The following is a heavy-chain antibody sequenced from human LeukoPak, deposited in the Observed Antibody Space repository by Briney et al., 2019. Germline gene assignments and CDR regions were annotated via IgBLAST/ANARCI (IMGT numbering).Heavy chain of an antibody. D-gene: IGHD6-19*01. CDR2: ISTYNGNT. Sequence: GASVKVSCKASGCTFTDYGVHWVRQAPGQGLEWLGWISTYNGNTHYVQNLQDRVAMTTDASTSTAFMELRSLRSDDTAVYYCATVLGRQIAVAGDDYWGQGTLVTVSS. CDR1: GCTFTDYG. J-gene: IGHJ4*02. V-gene: IGHV1-18*01. CDR3: ATVLGRQIAVAGDDY.